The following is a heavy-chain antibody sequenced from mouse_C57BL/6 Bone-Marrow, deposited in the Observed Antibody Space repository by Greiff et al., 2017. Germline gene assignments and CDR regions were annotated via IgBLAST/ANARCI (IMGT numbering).Heavy chain of an antibody. CDR2: IDPSDSYT. D-gene: IGHD2-12*01. Sequence: QVQLQQPGAELVMPGASVKLSCKASGYTFTSYWMHWVEQRPGQGLEWIGEIDPSDSYTNYNQKFKGKSTLTVDKSSSTAYMQLSSLTSEDSAVYYCARSYPDYWGQGTTLTVSS. J-gene: IGHJ2*01. CDR1: GYTFTSYW. CDR3: ARSYPDY. V-gene: IGHV1-69*01.